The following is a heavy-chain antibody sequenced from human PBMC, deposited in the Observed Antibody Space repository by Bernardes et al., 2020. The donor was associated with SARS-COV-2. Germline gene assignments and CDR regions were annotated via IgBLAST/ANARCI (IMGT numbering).Heavy chain of an antibody. V-gene: IGHV4-34*01. D-gene: IGHD3-16*01. Sequence: SETLSLTCAVYGGSFSGYYWSWIRQPPGKGLEWTGEINHSGSTNYNPSLKSRVTISVDTSKNQFSLKLSSVTAADTAVYYCAREIREVMAQFDYWGQGALVTVSS. CDR2: INHSGST. CDR3: AREIREVMAQFDY. CDR1: GGSFSGYY. J-gene: IGHJ4*02.